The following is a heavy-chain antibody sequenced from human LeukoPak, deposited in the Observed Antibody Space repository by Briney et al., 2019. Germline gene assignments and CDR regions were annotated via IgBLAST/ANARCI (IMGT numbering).Heavy chain of an antibody. CDR1: GYTFTGYY. CDR2: INPNSGGT. V-gene: IGHV1-2*04. Sequence: ASVKVSCKASGYTFTGYYMHWVRQAPGQGLEWMGWINPNSGGTNYAQKFQGWVTMTRDTSISTAYMELSRLRSDDTAVYYCARERGYQLLSRNLNWFDPWGQGTLVTVSS. J-gene: IGHJ5*02. D-gene: IGHD2-2*01. CDR3: ARERGYQLLSRNLNWFDP.